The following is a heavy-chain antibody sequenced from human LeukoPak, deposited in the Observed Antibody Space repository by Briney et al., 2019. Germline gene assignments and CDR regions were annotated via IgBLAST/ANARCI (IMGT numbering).Heavy chain of an antibody. CDR2: IYYSGST. J-gene: IGHJ5*02. CDR1: GGSISSYY. V-gene: IGHV4-59*01. D-gene: IGHD3-22*01. CDR3: AREGYYDSSGYYWFDP. Sequence: SETLSLTCTVSGGSISSYYWSWIRQPPGKGLEWIGYIYYSGSTNYNPSLKSRVTISVDTSKNQFSLKLSSVTAADTAVYHCAREGYYDSSGYYWFDPWGQGTLVTVSS.